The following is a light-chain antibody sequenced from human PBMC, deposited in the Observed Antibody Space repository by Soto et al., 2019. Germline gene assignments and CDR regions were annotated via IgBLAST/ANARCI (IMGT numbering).Light chain of an antibody. CDR2: DVS. J-gene: IGLJ2*01. CDR1: SSDVGGYNY. Sequence: QSVLTQPAAVSGSPGQSITISCTGTSSDVGGYNYVSWYQHHPGKAPKLMIYDVSHRPSGVSNRFSGSKSGNTASLTISGLQAEDEADYYCISYGGVSAPVLFGGGTKLTVL. V-gene: IGLV2-14*03. CDR3: ISYGGVSAPVL.